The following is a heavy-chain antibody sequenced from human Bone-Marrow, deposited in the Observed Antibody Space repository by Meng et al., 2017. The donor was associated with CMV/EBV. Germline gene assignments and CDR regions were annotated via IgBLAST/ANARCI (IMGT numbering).Heavy chain of an antibody. J-gene: IGHJ6*02. CDR3: ASPRYKTETTSHYYGMDV. CDR2: IIPILGIA. D-gene: IGHD2/OR15-2a*01. CDR1: GGTFSSYT. V-gene: IGHV1-69*02. Sequence: SVKVSCKASGGTFSSYTISWVRQAPGQGLEWMGRIIPILGIANYAQKFQGRVTITADKSTSTAYMELSSLRSEDTAVYYCASPRYKTETTSHYYGMDVKGQGTTVTISS.